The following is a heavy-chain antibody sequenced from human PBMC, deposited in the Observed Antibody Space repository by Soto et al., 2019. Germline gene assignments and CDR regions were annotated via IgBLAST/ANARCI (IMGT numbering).Heavy chain of an antibody. D-gene: IGHD1-1*01. Sequence: EVQLLDSGGGLVQPGGSLRLSCAASGFTFSNYAMTWVRQAQGQGLEWVSVISGNGGTRYYADSVMGRFTISIDNSKNTLYLQMNSLRAEDTAVYYCAKGPLGVERPNYYFDYWGQGTLVTVSS. J-gene: IGHJ4*02. CDR3: AKGPLGVERPNYYFDY. V-gene: IGHV3-23*01. CDR2: ISGNGGTR. CDR1: GFTFSNYA.